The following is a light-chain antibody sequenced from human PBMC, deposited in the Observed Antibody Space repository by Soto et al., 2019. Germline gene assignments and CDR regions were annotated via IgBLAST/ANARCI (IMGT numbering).Light chain of an antibody. Sequence: QSALTQPPSASGSPGQSVTVSCTGTSSDIGGHNFVSWYQQHPGKAPKVMIYEVSKRPSGVPDRFSGSKSGNTASLTVSGLQAEDDADYYCSSYAGDNNLVVFGGGTKVTVL. CDR1: SSDIGGHNF. V-gene: IGLV2-8*01. CDR2: EVS. CDR3: SSYAGDNNLVV. J-gene: IGLJ2*01.